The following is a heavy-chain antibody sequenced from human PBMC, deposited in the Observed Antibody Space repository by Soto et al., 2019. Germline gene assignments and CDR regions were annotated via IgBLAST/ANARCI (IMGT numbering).Heavy chain of an antibody. CDR3: AKVMGYSYDVPFDY. CDR1: GFTFSSYA. V-gene: IGHV3-23*01. CDR2: ISGSGGST. D-gene: IGHD5-18*01. J-gene: IGHJ4*02. Sequence: RGVLKISCAASGFTFSSYAMSWVRQAPGKGLEWVSAISGSGGSTYYADSVKGRFTISRDNSKNTVYLQMNSLRAEDTAVYYCAKVMGYSYDVPFDYWGQGTLVTVSS.